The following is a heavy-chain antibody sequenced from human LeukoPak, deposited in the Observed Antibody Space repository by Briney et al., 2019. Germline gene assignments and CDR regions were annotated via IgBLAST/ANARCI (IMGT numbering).Heavy chain of an antibody. CDR1: GFTFSSYA. V-gene: IGHV3-23*01. CDR2: ISGSGGST. J-gene: IGHJ5*02. CDR3: AKEHEGYCSSTSCYSGFDP. Sequence: GGSLRLSCAASGFTFSSYAMSWVRQAPGKGLEWVSAISGSGGSTYYADSVKGRFTISRDNSKNTLYLQMNSLRAEDTAVYYCAKEHEGYCSSTSCYSGFDPWGQGTLVTVPS. D-gene: IGHD2-2*01.